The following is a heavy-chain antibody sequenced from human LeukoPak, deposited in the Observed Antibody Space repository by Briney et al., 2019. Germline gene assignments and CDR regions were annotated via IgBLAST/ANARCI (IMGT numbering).Heavy chain of an antibody. J-gene: IGHJ4*02. CDR1: GFTFSSYA. Sequence: GGSLRLSCAASGFTFSSYAMSWLRQAPGKGREGVAAISGSGGNTYYADYVKGRFTISRDKSKNTLYLQMNSLRAEDTAVYYCAKDLQPYSSGWSFHWGQGTLVTVSS. CDR2: ISGSGGNT. CDR3: AKDLQPYSSGWSFH. V-gene: IGHV3-23*01. D-gene: IGHD6-19*01.